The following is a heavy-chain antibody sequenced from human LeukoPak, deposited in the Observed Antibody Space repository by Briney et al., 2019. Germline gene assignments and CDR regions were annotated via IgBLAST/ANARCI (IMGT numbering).Heavy chain of an antibody. CDR2: TGLNSVNT. V-gene: IGHV3-23*01. CDR1: GFTFSRHA. J-gene: IGHJ4*02. D-gene: IGHD3-16*01. CDR3: AKGDDVGKHPTRAYYFDT. Sequence: GGSLRLSCAASGFTFSRHAMSWVRQAPGKGLEWVSTTGLNSVNTLCAESVQGRFSISRDNSKNTLDLQMDNLRVDDTAVYYCAKGDDVGKHPTRAYYFDTWGQGTLVTVSS.